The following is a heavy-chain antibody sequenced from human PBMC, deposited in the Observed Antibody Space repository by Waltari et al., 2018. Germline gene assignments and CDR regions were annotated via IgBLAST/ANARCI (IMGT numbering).Heavy chain of an antibody. CDR2: IYQRVRT. V-gene: IGHV4-38-2*01. J-gene: IGHJ5*02. Sequence: QLQLQESGPGLVKPSETLSLTCAVSGYSISRGYYWGWIRQPPGKGLEWIGSIYQRVRTYYKPSSKSRVTRSADTAQNQSCLKLSSVTAADTAVYYCARQGLGTYNWFDPWGQGTRVTVSS. CDR1: GYSISRGYY. CDR3: ARQGLGTYNWFDP.